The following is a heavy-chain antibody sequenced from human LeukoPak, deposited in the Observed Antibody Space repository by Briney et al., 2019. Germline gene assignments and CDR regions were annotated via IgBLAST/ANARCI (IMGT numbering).Heavy chain of an antibody. D-gene: IGHD6-13*01. CDR3: ARVGSSWYENDY. J-gene: IGHJ4*02. CDR1: GGSFSGSY. CDR2: INHSGST. Sequence: PSETLSLTCAVYGGSFSGSYWSWIRKPPGKGLEWIGEINHSGSTNYNPSLKSRVTISVDTSKNQFSLKLSSVTDADTAVYYCARVGSSWYENDYWGQGTLVTVSS. V-gene: IGHV4-34*01.